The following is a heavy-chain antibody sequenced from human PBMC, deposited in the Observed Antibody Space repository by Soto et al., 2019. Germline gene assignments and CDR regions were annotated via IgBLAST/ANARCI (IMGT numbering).Heavy chain of an antibody. Sequence: QVQRVESGGCWVKPGGSLRLSCAASGFTFSDYYMSWIRQAPGKGLAWVSYISGSGSTIYYADSVKGRFTITRDNAKNSLYLQLNRLRAEDTSVYYCARGSGDFWSGYVWFDPWGQGTLLTVSS. V-gene: IGHV3-11*01. D-gene: IGHD3-3*01. J-gene: IGHJ5*02. CDR2: ISGSGSTI. CDR1: GFTFSDYY. CDR3: ARGSGDFWSGYVWFDP.